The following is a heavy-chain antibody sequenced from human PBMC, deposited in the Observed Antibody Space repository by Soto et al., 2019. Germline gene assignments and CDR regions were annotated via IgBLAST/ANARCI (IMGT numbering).Heavy chain of an antibody. CDR3: ARSRENPRDGMDF. CDR1: GDSVSAYNSA. Sequence: PSQTLSLTCAISGDSVSAYNSAWNWIRQSPSRGLEWLGRTYYRSKWLNDYAVSVKSRLNISPDTTKNQFSLQSNSVGPEDTAVYYCARSRENPRDGMDFWGPGTSVTVSS. CDR2: TYYRSKWLN. D-gene: IGHD1-26*01. J-gene: IGHJ6*02. V-gene: IGHV6-1*01.